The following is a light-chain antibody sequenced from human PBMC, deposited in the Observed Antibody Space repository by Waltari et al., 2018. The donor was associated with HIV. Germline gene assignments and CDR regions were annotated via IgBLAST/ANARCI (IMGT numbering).Light chain of an antibody. CDR1: SSNIGAGYD. Sequence: QSVLTQPPSVSGAAGQRVNIYCTGSSSNIGAGYDGHGEQQLPGTAPKLLIYANINRPSGVPDRFSGSKSGSSASLAITGLQAEDEAHYYCQSFDSSLTTSGVIFGGGTKLTVL. J-gene: IGLJ2*01. CDR3: QSFDSSLTTSGVI. CDR2: ANI. V-gene: IGLV1-40*01.